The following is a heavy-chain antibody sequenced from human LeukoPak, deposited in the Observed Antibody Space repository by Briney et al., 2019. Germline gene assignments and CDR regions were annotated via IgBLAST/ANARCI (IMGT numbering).Heavy chain of an antibody. D-gene: IGHD1-26*01. V-gene: IGHV3-74*01. CDR3: AKDGGPSSSGSQFFNY. J-gene: IGHJ4*02. CDR2: INSDGSST. Sequence: PGGSLRLSCAASGFTFSSYWMHWVRQAPGKGLVWVSRINSDGSSTSYADSVKGRFTISRDNSKNTLYLQMNSLRVEDTAVYYCAKDGGPSSSGSQFFNYWGQGALVTVSS. CDR1: GFTFSSYW.